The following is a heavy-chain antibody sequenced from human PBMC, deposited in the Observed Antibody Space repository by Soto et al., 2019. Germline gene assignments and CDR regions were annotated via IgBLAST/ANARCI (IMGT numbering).Heavy chain of an antibody. J-gene: IGHJ5*02. V-gene: IGHV4-59*02. Sequence: QMQLQESGPRLVKPSETLSLTCTVSGGSVSGSFWSWIRQPPGKGLELIGYIYYTGSTNSSPSLKGRAAISVDKTKNQFSLRLRSVTAADTALYYCARELTNYDVLTGYYSGAIFDPWGQGTRVTVSS. D-gene: IGHD3-9*01. CDR2: IYYTGST. CDR3: ARELTNYDVLTGYYSGAIFDP. CDR1: GGSVSGSF.